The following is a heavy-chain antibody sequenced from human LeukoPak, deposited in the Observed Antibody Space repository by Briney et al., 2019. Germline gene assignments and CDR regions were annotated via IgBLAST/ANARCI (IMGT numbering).Heavy chain of an antibody. D-gene: IGHD3-22*01. CDR3: ARGYYYDSSGYYYAPFY. CDR1: GFTFSTYA. J-gene: IGHJ4*02. CDR2: LTDSGGSK. Sequence: GGSLRLSCAASGFTFSTYAMSWVRQAPGKGLEWVSALTDSGGSKYYTDSVKGRFTISRDNSKNTLYLQMNSLRAEDTAVYYCARGYYYDSSGYYYAPFYWGQGTLVTVSS. V-gene: IGHV3-23*01.